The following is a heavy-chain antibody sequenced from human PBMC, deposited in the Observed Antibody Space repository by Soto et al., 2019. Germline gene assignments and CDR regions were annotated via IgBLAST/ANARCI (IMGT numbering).Heavy chain of an antibody. V-gene: IGHV1-18*01. D-gene: IGHD6-6*01. CDR2: ISAYNGNT. CDR1: GYTFTNYG. Sequence: QVQLLQSGAEVKKPGASVKVSCKASGYTFTNYGITWVRQAPGQGLEWMGWISAYNGNTHYTQRLPGRVTMTTDPSRSTAYMVLRGLRSDDTAVYYCALVRQLVGYFYYFMDVWGKGTTVTVSS. J-gene: IGHJ6*03. CDR3: ALVRQLVGYFYYFMDV.